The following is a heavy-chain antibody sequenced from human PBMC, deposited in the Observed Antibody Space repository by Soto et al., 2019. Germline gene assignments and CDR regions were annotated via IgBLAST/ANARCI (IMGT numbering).Heavy chain of an antibody. CDR3: ARAALLWFGELLPYFDY. J-gene: IGHJ4*02. CDR2: IYYSGST. Sequence: SETLSLTCTVSGGSISSGGYYWSWIRQHPGKGLEWIGYIYYSGSTYYNPSLKSRVTISVDTSKNQFSLKLSSVTAADTAVYYCARAALLWFGELLPYFDYWGQGTLVTVSS. CDR1: GGSISSGGYY. D-gene: IGHD3-10*01. V-gene: IGHV4-31*03.